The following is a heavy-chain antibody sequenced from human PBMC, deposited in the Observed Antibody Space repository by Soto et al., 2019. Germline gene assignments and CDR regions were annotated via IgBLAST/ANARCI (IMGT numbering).Heavy chain of an antibody. J-gene: IGHJ4*02. D-gene: IGHD1-26*01. CDR1: GGSISSNNW. V-gene: IGHV4-4*02. CDR2: IFHSGST. Sequence: AETLSLTCAVSGGSISSNNWWSWVRQPPGKGLEWIGEIFHSGSTHYSPSLKSRVTISVDKSKNQFSLKLTSVTAADTAVYYCARVYSGSYSDYWGQGTLVTVSS. CDR3: ARVYSGSYSDY.